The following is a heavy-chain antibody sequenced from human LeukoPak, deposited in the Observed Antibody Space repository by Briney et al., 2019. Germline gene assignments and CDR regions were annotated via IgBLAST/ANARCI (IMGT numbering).Heavy chain of an antibody. CDR1: GFTFSSYA. CDR2: ILKDGSNA. D-gene: IGHD2/OR15-2a*01. CDR3: ARDFHYFFDY. J-gene: IGHJ4*02. Sequence: GGSLRLSCAASGFTFSSYAMSLVRQAPGKGLDWVALILKDGSNAFYADSVKGRFTISRDNSGNTLFLQMNSLRAEDTGIYYCARDFHYFFDYCGQGTLVTVSS. V-gene: IGHV3-30*03.